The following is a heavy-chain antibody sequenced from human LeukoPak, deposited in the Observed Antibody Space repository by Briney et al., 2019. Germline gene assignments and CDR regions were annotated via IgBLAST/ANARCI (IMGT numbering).Heavy chain of an antibody. J-gene: IGHJ6*03. CDR3: ARRSSSSHYYYYYYMDV. D-gene: IGHD6-6*01. CDR1: GGSISSYY. Sequence: SETLSLTCTVSGGSISSYYWSWIRQPPGKGLEWIGYIYTSGSTNYNPSLKSRVTISVDTSKNQFSLKLSSVTAADMAVYYCARRSSSSHYYYYYYMDVWGKGTTVTVSS. CDR2: IYTSGST. V-gene: IGHV4-4*09.